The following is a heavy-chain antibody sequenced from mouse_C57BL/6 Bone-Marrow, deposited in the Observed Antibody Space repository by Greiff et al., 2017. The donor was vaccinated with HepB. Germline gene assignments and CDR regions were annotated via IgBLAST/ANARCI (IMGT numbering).Heavy chain of an antibody. Sequence: EVQGVESGGGLVQPGGSLKLSCAASGFTFSDYYMYWVRQTPEKRLEWVAYISNGGGSTYYPDTVKGRFTISRDNAKNTLYLQMSRLKSEDTAMYYCARPYSNFAWFAYWGQGTLVTVSA. CDR2: ISNGGGST. D-gene: IGHD2-5*01. CDR3: ARPYSNFAWFAY. V-gene: IGHV5-12*01. CDR1: GFTFSDYY. J-gene: IGHJ3*01.